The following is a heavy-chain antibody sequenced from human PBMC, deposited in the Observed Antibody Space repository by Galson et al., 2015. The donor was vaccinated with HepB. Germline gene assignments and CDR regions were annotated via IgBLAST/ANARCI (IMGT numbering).Heavy chain of an antibody. V-gene: IGHV4-34*01. CDR1: GGSFSGYY. CDR3: ARGGRYYYDSSGPYYYYYMDV. CDR2: INHSGST. Sequence: ETLSLTCAVYGGSFSGYYWSWIRQPPGKGLEWIGEINHSGSTNYNPSLKSRVTISVDTSKNQFSLKLSSVTAADTAVYYCARGGRYYYDSSGPYYYYYMDVWGKGTTVTVSS. J-gene: IGHJ6*03. D-gene: IGHD3-22*01.